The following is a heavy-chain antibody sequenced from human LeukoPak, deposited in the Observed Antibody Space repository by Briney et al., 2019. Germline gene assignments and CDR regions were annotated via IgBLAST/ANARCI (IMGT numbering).Heavy chain of an antibody. Sequence: PSQTLSLTCTVSGGSISSGDYYWSWIRQPPGKGLEWIGYIYYSESTYYNPSLKSRVTISVDTSKNQFSLKLSSVTAADTAVYYCARTKYSGSYWFDPWGQGTLVTVSS. J-gene: IGHJ5*02. CDR2: IYYSEST. CDR1: GGSISSGDYY. V-gene: IGHV4-30-4*01. CDR3: ARTKYSGSYWFDP. D-gene: IGHD1-26*01.